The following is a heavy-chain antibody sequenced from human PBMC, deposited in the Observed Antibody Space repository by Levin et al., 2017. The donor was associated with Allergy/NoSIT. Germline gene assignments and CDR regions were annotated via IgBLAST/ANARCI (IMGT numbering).Heavy chain of an antibody. CDR1: GFTFSSYS. J-gene: IGHJ4*02. Sequence: SGGSLRLSCAASGFTFSSYSMNWVRQAPGKGLEWVSSISSSSSYIYYADSVKGRFTISRDNAKNSLYLQMNSLRAEDTAVYYCARAIIAAAAPTDYWGQGTLVTVSS. CDR2: ISSSSSYI. V-gene: IGHV3-21*01. CDR3: ARAIIAAAAPTDY. D-gene: IGHD6-13*01.